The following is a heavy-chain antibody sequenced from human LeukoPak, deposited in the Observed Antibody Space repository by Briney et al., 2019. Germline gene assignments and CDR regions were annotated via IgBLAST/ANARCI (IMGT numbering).Heavy chain of an antibody. CDR2: IYSGGST. V-gene: IGHV3-53*01. CDR3: AREWVGSYGLDY. J-gene: IGHJ4*02. D-gene: IGHD5-18*01. CDR1: GFTFSSYS. Sequence: GGSLRLSCAASGFTFSSYSMNWVRQAPGKGLEWVSVIYSGGSTYYADSVKGRFTISRDNSKNTLYLQMNSLRAEDTAVYYCAREWVGSYGLDYWGQGTLVTVSS.